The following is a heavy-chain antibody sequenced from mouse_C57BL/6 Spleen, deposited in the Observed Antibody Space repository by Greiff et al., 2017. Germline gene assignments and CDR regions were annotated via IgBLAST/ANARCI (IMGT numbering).Heavy chain of an antibody. V-gene: IGHV1-39*01. CDR1: GYSFTDYN. CDR2: LNPNYGTT. Sequence: VQLKESGPELVKPGASVKISCKASGYSFTDYNMNWVKQSNGKSLEWIGVLNPNYGTTSYNQKFKGKATLTVDQSSSTAYMQLNSLTSEDSSVXYGARDYYGSSYGAMDYWGQGTSVTVSS. CDR3: ARDYYGSSYGAMDY. J-gene: IGHJ4*01. D-gene: IGHD1-1*01.